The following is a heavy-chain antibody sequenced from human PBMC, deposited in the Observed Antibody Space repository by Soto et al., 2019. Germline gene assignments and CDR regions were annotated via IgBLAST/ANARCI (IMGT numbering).Heavy chain of an antibody. CDR1: GFIFSDYY. J-gene: IGHJ4*02. D-gene: IGHD1-7*01. CDR3: TRWITGTTSFDY. V-gene: IGHV3-72*01. Sequence: EVQLVESGGGLVQPGGSLRLSCAGSGFIFSDYYIDWVRQAPGKGLAWVGRSSDKGYSYSTDYAASVKGRFTVSRDASKNSLYLQMNSLKSRDTALYYCTRWITGTTSFDYGWQGTLVTVSS. CDR2: SSDKGYSYST.